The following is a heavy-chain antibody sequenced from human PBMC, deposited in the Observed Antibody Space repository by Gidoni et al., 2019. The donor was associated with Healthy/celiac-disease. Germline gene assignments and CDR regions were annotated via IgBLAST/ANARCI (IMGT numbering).Heavy chain of an antibody. J-gene: IGHJ6*02. D-gene: IGHD1-26*01. CDR3: ARPVVGAFGDYYYYYGMDV. Sequence: EVQLVESGGGLVKPGGSLRHACAASGFTFSSYSMNWVRQAPGKGLEWVSSISSSSSYIYYADSVKGRFTISRDNAKNSLYLQMNSLRAEDTAVYYCARPVVGAFGDYYYYYGMDVWGQGTTVTVSS. CDR1: GFTFSSYS. CDR2: ISSSSSYI. V-gene: IGHV3-21*01.